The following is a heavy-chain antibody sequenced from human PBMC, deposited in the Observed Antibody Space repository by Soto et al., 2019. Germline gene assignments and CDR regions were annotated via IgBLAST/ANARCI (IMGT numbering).Heavy chain of an antibody. CDR1: GFTFSKYA. Sequence: GGSLRLSCAASGFTFSKYALTLVRRGPGRGLEWVSTISGSGGSTYYADSVKGRFTISRDNARNTLYLQMDSLRVEDTAVYYCVTYSWNYDISSADPWGQGTLVTVSS. CDR2: ISGSGGST. J-gene: IGHJ5*02. CDR3: VTYSWNYDISSADP. V-gene: IGHV3-23*01. D-gene: IGHD1-7*01.